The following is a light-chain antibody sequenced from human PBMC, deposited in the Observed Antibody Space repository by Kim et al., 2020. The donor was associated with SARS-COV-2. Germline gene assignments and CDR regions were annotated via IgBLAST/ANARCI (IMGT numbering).Light chain of an antibody. V-gene: IGKV3-20*01. CDR1: QSVRSTH. CDR3: QHYGSSVLT. Sequence: PGERATLSCRASQSVRSTHLAWYQQKPGQAPRLFIYGASSRATGIPDRVSGSGSGTDFTLTISRLEPEDFAVYYCQHYGSSVLTFGGGTKVDIK. J-gene: IGKJ4*01. CDR2: GAS.